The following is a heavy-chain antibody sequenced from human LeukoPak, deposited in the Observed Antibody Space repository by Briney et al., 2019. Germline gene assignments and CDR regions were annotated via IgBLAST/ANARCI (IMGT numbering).Heavy chain of an antibody. D-gene: IGHD4/OR15-4a*01. CDR3: ASSAYMVGFDP. CDR2: ISSSGSTI. Sequence: GGSLRLSCAASGFTFSSYEMNWVRQAPGKGLEWVSHISSSGSTIYYADSVKGRFTISRDNAKNSLYLQMNSLRAEDTAVYYRASSAYMVGFDPWGQGTLVTVSS. V-gene: IGHV3-48*03. CDR1: GFTFSSYE. J-gene: IGHJ5*02.